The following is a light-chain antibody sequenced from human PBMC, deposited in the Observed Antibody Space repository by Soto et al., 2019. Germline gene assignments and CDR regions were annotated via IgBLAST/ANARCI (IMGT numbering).Light chain of an antibody. V-gene: IGLV2-14*01. Sequence: QSALTQPASVSGSPGQSITISCTATSSDVGGYNYVSWYQQHPGKAPKLMIYDVNNRPSGVSNRFSGSNSGNTASLTISGLQAEDEADYYCTSYTRSSTVVFGGGTKLTVL. CDR2: DVN. CDR3: TSYTRSSTVV. J-gene: IGLJ2*01. CDR1: SSDVGGYNY.